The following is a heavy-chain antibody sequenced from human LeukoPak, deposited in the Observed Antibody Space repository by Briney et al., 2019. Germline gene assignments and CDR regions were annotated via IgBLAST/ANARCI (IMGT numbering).Heavy chain of an antibody. D-gene: IGHD3-22*01. V-gene: IGHV3-30*02. J-gene: IGHJ4*02. CDR3: AKVGYDSSGFYFDY. Sequence: PGGSLRLSCAASGFTSSSYGMHWVRQAPGKGLEWVAFIRYDGSNKYYADSVKGRFTISRDNSKNTLYLQMNSLRAEDTAVYYCAKVGYDSSGFYFDYWGQGTLVTVSS. CDR1: GFTSSSYG. CDR2: IRYDGSNK.